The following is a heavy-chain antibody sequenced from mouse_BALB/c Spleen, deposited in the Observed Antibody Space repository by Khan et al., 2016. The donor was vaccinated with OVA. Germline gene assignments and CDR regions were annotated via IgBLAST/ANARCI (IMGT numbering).Heavy chain of an antibody. Sequence: VELVESGAELAKPGASVKMSCKASGYTFINYWILWVKKRPGQGLEWIGYINPSTGYTEYNQNFKDKATLTADKSSSIAYMQLSSLTSEDSSVYYCARRGLRWDFDYWGEGTTLTVSS. V-gene: IGHV1-7*01. J-gene: IGHJ2*01. CDR1: GYTFINYW. CDR3: ARRGLRWDFDY. D-gene: IGHD1-1*01. CDR2: INPSTGYT.